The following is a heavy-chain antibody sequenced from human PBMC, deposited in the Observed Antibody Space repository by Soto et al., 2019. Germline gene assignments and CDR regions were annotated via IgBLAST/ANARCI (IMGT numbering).Heavy chain of an antibody. CDR2: IYPGDSDT. D-gene: IGHD5-18*01. Sequence: PGESLKISCKGSGYSFTSYWIGWVRQMPGKGLEWMGIIYPGDSDTRYSPSFQGQVTISADKSISTAYLQWSSLKASDTAMYYCARGGENTAMVFYYYYYGMDVWGQGSTVTVSS. V-gene: IGHV5-51*01. CDR1: GYSFTSYW. CDR3: ARGGENTAMVFYYYYYGMDV. J-gene: IGHJ6*02.